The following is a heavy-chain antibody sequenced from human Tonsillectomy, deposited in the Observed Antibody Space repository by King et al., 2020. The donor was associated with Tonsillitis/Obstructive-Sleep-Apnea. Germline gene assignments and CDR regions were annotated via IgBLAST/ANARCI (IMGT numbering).Heavy chain of an antibody. CDR2: IKQDGSEK. V-gene: IGHV3-7*03. CDR3: AREEGWLDP. Sequence: VQLVESRGGLVQPGGSLRLSCAASGFTFSTYYMTWVRRAPGKGLEWVANIKQDGSEKYYVDSVKGRFTISRDNAKNSLYLQMNSLRDEDTAVYYCAREEGWLDPWGQGTLVIVSS. CDR1: GFTFSTYY. J-gene: IGHJ5*02.